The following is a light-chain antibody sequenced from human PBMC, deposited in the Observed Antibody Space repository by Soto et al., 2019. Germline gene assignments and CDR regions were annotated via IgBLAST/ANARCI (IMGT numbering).Light chain of an antibody. Sequence: DIQMTQSPSTLSASIGDRVTITCRASESIRTWLAWYQHKPGKAPKFLIYDASTLESGVPSRFSGSGSATEFTLTISSLQPDDFATYYCQQYNNYPRTFGQGTKVEIK. CDR2: DAS. V-gene: IGKV1-5*01. CDR3: QQYNNYPRT. J-gene: IGKJ1*01. CDR1: ESIRTW.